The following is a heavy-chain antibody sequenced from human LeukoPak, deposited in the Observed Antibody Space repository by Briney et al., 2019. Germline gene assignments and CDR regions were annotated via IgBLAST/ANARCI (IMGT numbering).Heavy chain of an antibody. CDR1: GYTFTGDY. D-gene: IGHD3-10*01. CDR3: ARGSIRGFDY. Sequence: ASVKVSCKASGYTFTGDYMHWVRQAPGQGLEWVGWINPNSGGAKYEQKFQGRVTMTRDTSINTAYMELSRLRSDDTAVYFCARGSIRGFDYWGQGTLVTVSS. V-gene: IGHV1-2*02. J-gene: IGHJ4*02. CDR2: INPNSGGA.